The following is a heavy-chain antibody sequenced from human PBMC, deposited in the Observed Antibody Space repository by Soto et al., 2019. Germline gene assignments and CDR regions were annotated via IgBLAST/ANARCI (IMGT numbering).Heavy chain of an antibody. CDR2: IDPSDSYT. Sequence: GESLKISCKGSGYSFTSYWISWVRQMPGKGLEWMGRIDPSDSYTNYSPSFQGHVTISADKSISTAYLQWSSLRASDTAMYYCARDSPGSSEYYYYGMDVWGQGTTVTVSS. J-gene: IGHJ6*02. V-gene: IGHV5-10-1*01. D-gene: IGHD2-15*01. CDR3: ARDSPGSSEYYYYGMDV. CDR1: GYSFTSYW.